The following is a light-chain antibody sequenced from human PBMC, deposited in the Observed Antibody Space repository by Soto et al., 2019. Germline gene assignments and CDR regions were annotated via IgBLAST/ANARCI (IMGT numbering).Light chain of an antibody. CDR3: ISFTSISTGV. V-gene: IGLV2-14*01. Sequence: QSALTQPASVSGSPGQSITISCTGTSSDIGGYNYVSWYQQPPGKAPKLMIYEVSNRPSGVYNRFSGSKSGKTASLTISGHQAEDEAYYYCISFTSISTGVFGGGTKLTVL. J-gene: IGLJ3*02. CDR1: SSDIGGYNY. CDR2: EVS.